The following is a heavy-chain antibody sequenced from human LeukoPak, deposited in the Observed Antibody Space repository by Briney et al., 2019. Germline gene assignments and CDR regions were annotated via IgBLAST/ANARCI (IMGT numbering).Heavy chain of an antibody. CDR2: ISWNSGSI. J-gene: IGHJ5*02. Sequence: QPGRSLRLSCAASGFTFDDYAMHWVRLAPGKGLEWVSGISWNSGSIGYADSVKGRFTISRDNAKNSLYLQMNSLRAEDMALYYCAKGSYYGSGSRNWFDPSGQGTLVTVSS. D-gene: IGHD3-10*01. CDR3: AKGSYYGSGSRNWFDP. CDR1: GFTFDDYA. V-gene: IGHV3-9*03.